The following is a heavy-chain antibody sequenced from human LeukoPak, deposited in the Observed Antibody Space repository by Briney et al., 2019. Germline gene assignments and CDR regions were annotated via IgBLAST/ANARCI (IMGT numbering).Heavy chain of an antibody. D-gene: IGHD3-16*01. Sequence: TGGSLRLSCTGSGFTFSKVWMSWVRQAPGKELEWVGRCKSNADGGTSDYGAPGQGRFTISRDDSKKTLFLQMTSLEVEDTAVYFCTAGGGGTYSSDFWGQGTLVTVAS. CDR3: TAGGGGTYSSDF. V-gene: IGHV3-15*01. J-gene: IGHJ4*02. CDR2: CKSNADGGTS. CDR1: GFTFSKVW.